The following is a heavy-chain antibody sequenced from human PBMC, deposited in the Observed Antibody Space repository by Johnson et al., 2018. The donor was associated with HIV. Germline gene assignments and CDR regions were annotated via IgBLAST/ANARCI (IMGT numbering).Heavy chain of an antibody. J-gene: IGHJ3*02. CDR2: ISYDGSNK. CDR1: GFTFSSYA. D-gene: IGHD4-17*01. CDR3: AKDLRGGADVCDI. Sequence: QMWLVESGGGVVQPGRSLRLSCAASGFTFSSYAMHWVRQAPGKGLEWVAVISYDGSNKYYADSVKGRFTISRDNSKNTLYVQMNSLRAEDTAVYYCAKDLRGGADVCDIWGQGTVVTVCS. V-gene: IGHV3-30-3*01.